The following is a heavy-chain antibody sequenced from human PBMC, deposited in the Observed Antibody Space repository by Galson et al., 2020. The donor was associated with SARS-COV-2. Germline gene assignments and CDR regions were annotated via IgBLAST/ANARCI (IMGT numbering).Heavy chain of an antibody. D-gene: IGHD1-26*01. CDR1: GFIFSDST. CDR2: IRSKTHDYAT. CDR3: TSSGRGGYYYGMDI. J-gene: IGHJ6*02. Sequence: TWGSLRLSCAASGFIFSDSTVHWVRQASGKGLEWVGRIRSKTHDYATAYSASVKGTFTISRDDSRNTAYLQMNSLKTEDTAVYYCTSSGRGGYYYGMDIWGQGTTVTVSS. V-gene: IGHV3-73*01.